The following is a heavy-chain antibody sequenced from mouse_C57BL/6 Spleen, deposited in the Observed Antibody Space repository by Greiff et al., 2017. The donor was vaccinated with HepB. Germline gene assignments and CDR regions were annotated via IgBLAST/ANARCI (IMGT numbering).Heavy chain of an antibody. J-gene: IGHJ3*01. Sequence: EVQVVESGGGLVQPGESLKLSCESTEYAFPSHDMSWVRKTPEKRLELVAAINSDGGSTYYPDTMERRFIISRDNTKKTLYLQMSSLRSEDTALYYCGIHTTLVPFAYWGQGTLVTVSA. CDR1: EYAFPSHD. D-gene: IGHD1-1*01. CDR3: GIHTTLVPFAY. V-gene: IGHV5-2*01. CDR2: INSDGGST.